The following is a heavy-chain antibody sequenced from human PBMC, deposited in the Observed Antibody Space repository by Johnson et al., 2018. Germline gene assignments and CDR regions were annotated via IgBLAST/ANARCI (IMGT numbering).Heavy chain of an antibody. J-gene: IGHJ1*01. CDR3: ATGIAVAGAEYFHH. CDR1: GGSISGYH. V-gene: IGHV4-59*01. CDR2: SSHTGST. D-gene: IGHD6-19*01. Sequence: QEQLQESGPGQVKPTETLSLICTVSGGSISGYHWSWIRQPPGKGLAWIAFSSHTGSTNYNHSLKSRVTISVDTSKNQFSLKLSSVTAADTAVYYGATGIAVAGAEYFHHWGQGTLVTVSS.